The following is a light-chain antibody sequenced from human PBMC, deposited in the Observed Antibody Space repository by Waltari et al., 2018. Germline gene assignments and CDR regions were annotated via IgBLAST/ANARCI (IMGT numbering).Light chain of an antibody. Sequence: DIQMTQSPSTLSAPVGDRVTITCRASQSISNWLAWYQQKPGKAPKLLIYKASTLESGVPSRFSGSGSGTEFTLTISSLQPDDFATYYCQQYNSYSLLTFSGGTKVEIK. CDR2: KAS. CDR1: QSISNW. V-gene: IGKV1-5*03. J-gene: IGKJ4*01. CDR3: QQYNSYSLLT.